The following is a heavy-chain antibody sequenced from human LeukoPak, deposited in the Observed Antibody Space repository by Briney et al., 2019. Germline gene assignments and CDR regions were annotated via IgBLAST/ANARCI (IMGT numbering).Heavy chain of an antibody. J-gene: IGHJ3*02. V-gene: IGHV1-46*01. CDR1: GYTFTSYY. Sequence: RASVKVSCKASGYTFTSYYMHWVRQAPGQGLEWMGIINPSGGSTSYAQKFQGRVTMTRDMSTSTVYMELSSLRSEDTAVYYCARDLKGRPHEGYAFDIWGQGTMVTVSS. D-gene: IGHD3-10*01. CDR2: INPSGGST. CDR3: ARDLKGRPHEGYAFDI.